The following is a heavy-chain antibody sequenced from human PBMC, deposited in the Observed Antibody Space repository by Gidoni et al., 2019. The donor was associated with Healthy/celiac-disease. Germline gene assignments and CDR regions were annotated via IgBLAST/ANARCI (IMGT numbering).Heavy chain of an antibody. Sequence: EVQLVESGGGLVQPGGSLKLSCAASGFTFSGSAMHWVRQASGKGLEWVGRIRSKANSYATAYAASVKGRFTISRDDSKNTAYLQMNSLKTEDTAVYYCTRQYSEYMDVWGKGTTVTVSS. CDR1: GFTFSGSA. V-gene: IGHV3-73*02. J-gene: IGHJ6*03. D-gene: IGHD2-15*01. CDR2: IRSKANSYAT. CDR3: TRQYSEYMDV.